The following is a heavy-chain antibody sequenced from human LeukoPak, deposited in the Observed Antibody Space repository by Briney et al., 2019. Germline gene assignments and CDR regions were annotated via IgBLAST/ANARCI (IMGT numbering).Heavy chain of an antibody. CDR2: INPSGGST. J-gene: IGHJ4*02. CDR3: ARSIVGAQRVFDY. Sequence: GGSLRLSCAASGYTFTSYYMHWVRQAPGQGLEWMGIINPSGGSTSYAQKFQGRVTMTRDTSTSTVYMELSSLRSEDTAVYYCARSIVGAQRVFDYWGQGTLVTVSS. CDR1: GYTFTSYY. V-gene: IGHV1-46*01. D-gene: IGHD1-26*01.